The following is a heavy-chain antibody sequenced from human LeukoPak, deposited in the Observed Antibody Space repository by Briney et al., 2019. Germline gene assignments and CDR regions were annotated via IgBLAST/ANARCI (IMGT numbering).Heavy chain of an antibody. D-gene: IGHD3-10*01. J-gene: IGHJ4*02. CDR3: ARSDQFGELFDY. CDR1: GGSISSSSYY. CDR2: IYYSGST. Sequence: SETLSLTCTVSGGSISSSSYYWGWIRQPPGKGLEWIGSIYYSGSTYYNPSLKSRVTISVDTSENQFSLKLSSVTAADTAVYYCARSDQFGELFDYWGQGTLVTVSS. V-gene: IGHV4-39*01.